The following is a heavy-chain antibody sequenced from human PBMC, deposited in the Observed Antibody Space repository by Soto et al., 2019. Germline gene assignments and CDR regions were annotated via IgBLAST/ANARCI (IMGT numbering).Heavy chain of an antibody. V-gene: IGHV3-33*01. J-gene: IGHJ3*02. CDR3: ARAYCGGDCYGAFDI. CDR2: IWYDGSNK. CDR1: GFTFSSYG. D-gene: IGHD2-21*02. Sequence: PGGSLRLSCAASGFTFSSYGMHWVRQAPGKGLEWVAVIWYDGSNKYYADSVKGRFTISRDNSKNTLYLQMNSLRAEDTAVYYCARAYCGGDCYGAFDIWGQGTMVTVSS.